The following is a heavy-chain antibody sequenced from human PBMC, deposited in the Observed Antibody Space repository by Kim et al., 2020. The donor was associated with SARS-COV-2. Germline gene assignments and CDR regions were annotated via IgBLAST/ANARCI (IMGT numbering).Heavy chain of an antibody. V-gene: IGHV4-30-2*01. D-gene: IGHD3-10*01. J-gene: IGHJ3*02. CDR3: ARGHRGSGDAFDI. Sequence: SETLSLTCAVSGGSISSGGYSWSWIRQPPGKGLEWIGYIYYSGSTYYNPSLKSRVTISVDRSKNQFSLKLSSVTAADTAVYYCARGHRGSGDAFDIWGQGTMVTVSS. CDR1: GGSISSGGYS. CDR2: IYYSGST.